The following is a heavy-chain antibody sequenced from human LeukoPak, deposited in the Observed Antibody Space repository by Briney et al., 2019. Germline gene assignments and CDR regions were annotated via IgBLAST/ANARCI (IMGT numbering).Heavy chain of an antibody. Sequence: GGSLRLSCAASGVTSSGSAMHWAPRASGKGLEWVGRIRNKANNYATGYAASVKGRSSISRDDSKNTAYLQMNSLKTEDTAVYYCTRLGSSGPTLGRDYWGQGTLVTVSS. V-gene: IGHV3-73*01. CDR3: TRLGSSGPTLGRDY. D-gene: IGHD3-10*01. J-gene: IGHJ4*02. CDR2: IRNKANNYAT. CDR1: GVTSSGSA.